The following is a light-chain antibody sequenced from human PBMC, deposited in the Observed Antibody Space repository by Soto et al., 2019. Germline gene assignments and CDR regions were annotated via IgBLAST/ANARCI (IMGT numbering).Light chain of an antibody. CDR3: SSYTISSTWV. CDR2: EVS. V-gene: IGLV2-14*01. CDR1: STDVGGYNY. J-gene: IGLJ2*01. Sequence: QSVLTQPASVSGSPGQSITIPCTGTSTDVGGYNYVSWYQQHPGKAPKLLIYEVSNRPSGVSDRFSGSKSGNTASLTISGLQAEDEADYYCSSYTISSTWVFGGGTKLTVL.